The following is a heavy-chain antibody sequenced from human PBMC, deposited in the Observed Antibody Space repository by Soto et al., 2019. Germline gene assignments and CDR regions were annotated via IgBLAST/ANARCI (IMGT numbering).Heavy chain of an antibody. J-gene: IGHJ4*02. CDR2: TYPGDSDT. Sequence: RGESLKISCKGSGYSFTSYWIGWVRQMPGKGLEWMGITYPGDSDTRYSPSFQGQVTISADKSISTAYLQWSSLKASDTAMYYCARSESGSGSYFDYWGQGTLVTVSS. CDR1: GYSFTSYW. D-gene: IGHD3-10*01. V-gene: IGHV5-51*01. CDR3: ARSESGSGSYFDY.